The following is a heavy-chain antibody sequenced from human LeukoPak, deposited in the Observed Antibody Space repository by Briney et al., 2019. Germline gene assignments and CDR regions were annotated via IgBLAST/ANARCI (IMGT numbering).Heavy chain of an antibody. CDR3: ARARGAGPGGHFDY. Sequence: GGSLRLSCAASGFTFSSYEMNWVRQAPGKGLEWVSYISSRGSAIYYADSVKGRFTISRDNAKNSLYLQMNSLRDEDTAVYYCARARGAGPGGHFDYWGQGTLVTVSS. J-gene: IGHJ4*02. CDR1: GFTFSSYE. V-gene: IGHV3-48*03. CDR2: ISSRGSAI. D-gene: IGHD6-19*01.